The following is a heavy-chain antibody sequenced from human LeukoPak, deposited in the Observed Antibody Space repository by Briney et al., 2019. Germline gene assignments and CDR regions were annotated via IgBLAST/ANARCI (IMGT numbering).Heavy chain of an antibody. CDR1: GGTFSSYA. V-gene: IGHV1-69*13. D-gene: IGHD4-17*01. CDR2: IIPIFGTA. J-gene: IGHJ6*02. Sequence: SVKVSCKASGGTFSSYAISWVRQAPGQGLEWMGGIIPIFGTANYAQKFQGRVTITADESTSTAYMELSSLRSEDTAVYYCARDRATPYGDYYYGMDVWGQGTTVTVSS. CDR3: ARDRATPYGDYYYGMDV.